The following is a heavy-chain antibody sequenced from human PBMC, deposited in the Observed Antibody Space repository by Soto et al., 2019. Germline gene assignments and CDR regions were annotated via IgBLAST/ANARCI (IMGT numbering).Heavy chain of an antibody. V-gene: IGHV3-30*18. CDR2: ISYDGSNK. J-gene: IGHJ4*02. CDR1: GFTFSSYG. Sequence: PGGSLRLSCAASGFTFSSYGMHWVHQAPGKGLEWVAVISYDGSNKYYADSVKGRFTISRDNSKNTLYLQMNSLRAEDTAVYYCAKEISGWIRFFDYWGQGTLVTVSS. D-gene: IGHD6-19*01. CDR3: AKEISGWIRFFDY.